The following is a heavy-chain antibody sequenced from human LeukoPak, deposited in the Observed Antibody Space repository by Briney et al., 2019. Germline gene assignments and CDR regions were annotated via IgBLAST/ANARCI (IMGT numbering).Heavy chain of an antibody. Sequence: SVTVSCKASGGTFSSYAISWVRQAPAQGLEWMGGIIPIFGTANYAQKFRGGVTITADESTSTAYMELSSLRSEDTAVYYCARDYRRYCSSTSCLDAFDIWGQGTMVTVSS. D-gene: IGHD2-2*01. CDR1: GGTFSSYA. CDR2: IIPIFGTA. J-gene: IGHJ3*02. V-gene: IGHV1-69*01. CDR3: ARDYRRYCSSTSCLDAFDI.